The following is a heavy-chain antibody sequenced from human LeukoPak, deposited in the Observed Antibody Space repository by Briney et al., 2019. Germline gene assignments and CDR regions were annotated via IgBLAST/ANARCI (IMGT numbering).Heavy chain of an antibody. CDR1: GFTVSSNY. CDR2: IYSGGST. CDR3: ANYYGSGSYYKFDP. V-gene: IGHV3-53*01. J-gene: IGHJ5*02. D-gene: IGHD3-10*01. Sequence: GGSLRLSCAASGFTVSSNYMSWVRQAPGKGLEWVSVIYSGGSTYYADSVKGRFTISRDNSKNTLHLQMNSLRAEDTAVYYCANYYGSGSYYKFDPWGQGTLVTVSS.